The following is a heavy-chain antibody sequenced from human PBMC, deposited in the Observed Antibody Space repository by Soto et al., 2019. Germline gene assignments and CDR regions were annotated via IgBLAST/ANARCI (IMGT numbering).Heavy chain of an antibody. CDR1: GGSISSGGYS. Sequence: QLQLQESGSGLVKPSQTLSLTCAVSGGSISSGGYSWSWIRQPPGKGLEWIGYIYHSGSTYYNPSLTSRVTISVDRSKNQFSLKLSSVTAADTAVYYCARDDYYGSGSFDYWGQGTLVTVSS. D-gene: IGHD3-10*01. CDR2: IYHSGST. CDR3: ARDDYYGSGSFDY. J-gene: IGHJ4*02. V-gene: IGHV4-30-2*01.